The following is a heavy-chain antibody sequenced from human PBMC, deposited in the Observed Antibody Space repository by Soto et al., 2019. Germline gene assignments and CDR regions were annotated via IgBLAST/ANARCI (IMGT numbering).Heavy chain of an antibody. D-gene: IGHD6-19*01. V-gene: IGHV3-23*01. CDR2: ISGSGGST. J-gene: IGHJ5*02. Sequence: EVQLLESGRGLVQPGGSLRLSCAASGFTFSSYAMSWVRQAPGKGLEWVSAISGSGGSTYYADSVKGRFTISRDNSKNTLYLQMNSLRAEDTAVYYCAKSRAVATLFDPWGQGTLVTVSS. CDR3: AKSRAVATLFDP. CDR1: GFTFSSYA.